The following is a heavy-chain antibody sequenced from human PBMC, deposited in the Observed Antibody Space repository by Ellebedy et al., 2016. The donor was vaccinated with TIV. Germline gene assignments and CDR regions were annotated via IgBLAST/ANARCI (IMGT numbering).Heavy chain of an antibody. CDR2: VSGGGGST. CDR3: AKEAAGGY. J-gene: IGHJ4*02. CDR1: GLTFSSYA. V-gene: IGHV3-23*01. Sequence: GESLKISXAASGLTFSSYAMSWVRQAPGKGLEWVSAVSGGGGSTYYADSVKGRFTISRDNSKNTLYLQMNSLRAEDTAVYYCAKEAAGGYWGQGTLVTVSS.